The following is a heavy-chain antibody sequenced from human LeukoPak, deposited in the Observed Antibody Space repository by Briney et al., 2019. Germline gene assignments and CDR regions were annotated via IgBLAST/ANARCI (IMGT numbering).Heavy chain of an antibody. D-gene: IGHD3-22*01. CDR1: GYTFTGYY. V-gene: IGHV1-18*04. CDR3: ARGPGGRSGYYPLEDYYYYYYMDV. CDR2: IRVYNGNT. Sequence: ASVKVSCKASGYTFTGYYIHWVRQAPGQGLEWMGWIRVYNGNTSYAQKLQGRVTMTTDTSTSTAYMELRSLRSDDTAVYYCARGPGGRSGYYPLEDYYYYYYMDVWGKGTTVTVSS. J-gene: IGHJ6*03.